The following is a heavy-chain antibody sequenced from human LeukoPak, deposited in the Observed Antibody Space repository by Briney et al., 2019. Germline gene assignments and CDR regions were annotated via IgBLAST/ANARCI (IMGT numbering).Heavy chain of an antibody. CDR3: ASPYYYDSSGYYYDRYYFDY. CDR1: GYTFTSYD. CDR2: MNPNSGNT. Sequence: ASVKVSCKASGYTFTSYDINWVRQATGQGLEWMGWMNPNSGNTGYAQKFQGRVTMTRNTSISTAYMELSSLRSEDTAVYYCASPYYYDSSGYYYDRYYFDYWGQGTLVTVSS. J-gene: IGHJ4*02. D-gene: IGHD3-22*01. V-gene: IGHV1-8*01.